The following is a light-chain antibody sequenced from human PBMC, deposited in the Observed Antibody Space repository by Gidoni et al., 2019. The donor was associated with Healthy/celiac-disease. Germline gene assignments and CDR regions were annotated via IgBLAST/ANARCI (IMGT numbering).Light chain of an antibody. Sequence: SYELTQPPSVSVSHGQTARITCSGDALPKQYAYWYQQKPGQAPVLVIYKDSERPSGIPERFSGSSSGTTVTLTISGVQAEDEADYYCQSADSSGTYEEVFGGGTKLTVL. CDR2: KDS. J-gene: IGLJ2*01. V-gene: IGLV3-25*03. CDR1: ALPKQY. CDR3: QSADSSGTYEEV.